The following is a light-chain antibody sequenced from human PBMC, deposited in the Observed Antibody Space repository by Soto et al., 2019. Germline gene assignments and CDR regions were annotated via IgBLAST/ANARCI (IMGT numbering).Light chain of an antibody. CDR2: CAS. V-gene: IGKV2-28*01. Sequence: DIVMTQSPLFLPVTPGEPASISCRSSQNLLHVDGYNYLDWYLQKPGQSPQLLVYCASTRATGIPARFTGSGSGTEFTLSISSLQSEDAAVYYCQEYNTWPWTFGQGTKVDI. CDR3: QEYNTWPWT. J-gene: IGKJ1*01. CDR1: QNLLHVDGYNY.